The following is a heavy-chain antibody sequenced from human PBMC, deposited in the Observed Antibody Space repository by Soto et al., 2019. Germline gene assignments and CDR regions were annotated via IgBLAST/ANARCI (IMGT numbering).Heavy chain of an antibody. V-gene: IGHV3-30*18. CDR1: GFTFSSYG. D-gene: IGHD3-16*01. J-gene: IGHJ2*01. CDR3: AKVYSATSGGIFFDL. CDR2: ISYEGSHE. Sequence: PGGSLRLSCAASGFTFSSYGMHWVRQAPGKGLEWVAVISYEGSHEFYADSVKGRFTISRDNAKYTLHLQMNSLRSEDTAVYYCAKVYSATSGGIFFDLWGRGTLVTVSS.